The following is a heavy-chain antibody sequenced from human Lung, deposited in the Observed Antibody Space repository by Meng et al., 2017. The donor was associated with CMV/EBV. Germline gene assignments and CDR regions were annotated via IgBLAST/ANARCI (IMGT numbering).Heavy chain of an antibody. CDR2: IIPILGIA. Sequence: SVKVSXKASGGTFSSYDISWVRQAPGQGLEWMGGIIPILGIANYAQKFQGRVTITADKSTSTAYMELSSLRSEDTAVYYCAVDLYSSSHTVSAFDYWGQGTLVTVSS. D-gene: IGHD6-13*01. CDR1: GGTFSSYD. J-gene: IGHJ4*02. CDR3: AVDLYSSSHTVSAFDY. V-gene: IGHV1-69*10.